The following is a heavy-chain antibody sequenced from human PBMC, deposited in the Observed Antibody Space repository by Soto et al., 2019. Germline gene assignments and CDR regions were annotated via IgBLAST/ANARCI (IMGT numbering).Heavy chain of an antibody. V-gene: IGHV3-23*01. CDR3: AKEGEHSSGWANFDY. D-gene: IGHD6-19*01. J-gene: IGHJ4*02. Sequence: EVPLLESGGGLVQPGGSLRLSCAASGFTFSSYAMSWVRQAPGKGLEWVSAISGSGGSTYYADSVKGRFTITRDNSKNTLYLQMNSLRAEDTAVYYCAKEGEHSSGWANFDYWGQGTLVTVSS. CDR1: GFTFSSYA. CDR2: ISGSGGST.